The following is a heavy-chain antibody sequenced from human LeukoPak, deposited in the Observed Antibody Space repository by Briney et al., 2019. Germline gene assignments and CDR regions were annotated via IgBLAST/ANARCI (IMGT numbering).Heavy chain of an antibody. CDR1: GGTFSRYV. CDR2: IIPIFGTA. Sequence: SVKVSCKASGGTFSRYVISWVRQAPGQGLEWMGGIIPIFGTANYAQKFQGRVTMTRNTSISTAYMELSSLRSEDTAVYYCARIGSTNETPFDYWGQGTLVTVSS. D-gene: IGHD2-2*01. V-gene: IGHV1-69*05. J-gene: IGHJ4*02. CDR3: ARIGSTNETPFDY.